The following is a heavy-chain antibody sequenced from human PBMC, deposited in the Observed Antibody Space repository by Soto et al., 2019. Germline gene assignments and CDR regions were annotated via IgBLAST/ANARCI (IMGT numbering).Heavy chain of an antibody. CDR3: AGGRRRGHYYDSSGAVHASDV. CDR2: INPYTGAT. V-gene: IGHV1-2*02. Sequence: ASVKVSCKASGYTFMDFYLHWVRQVPGQGFEWMGWINPYTGATRYAQKFQGRVTMTRDTSISTGYMELSRLKSDDTAVYYCAGGRRRGHYYDSSGAVHASDVWGLGTTVTVS. D-gene: IGHD3-22*01. J-gene: IGHJ3*01. CDR1: GYTFMDFY.